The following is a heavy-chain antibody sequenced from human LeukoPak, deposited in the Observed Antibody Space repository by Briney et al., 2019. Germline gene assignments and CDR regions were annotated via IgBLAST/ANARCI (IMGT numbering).Heavy chain of an antibody. Sequence: GGSLRLSCAASGFTFSSYAMHWVRQAPGKGLEWVAVISYDGSNKYYADSVKGRFTISRDNSKNTLYLQMNSLRAEDTAVYYCARGQYQLLYDWFDPWGQGTLVTVSS. CDR3: ARGQYQLLYDWFDP. CDR2: ISYDGSNK. V-gene: IGHV3-30-3*01. J-gene: IGHJ5*02. D-gene: IGHD2-2*02. CDR1: GFTFSSYA.